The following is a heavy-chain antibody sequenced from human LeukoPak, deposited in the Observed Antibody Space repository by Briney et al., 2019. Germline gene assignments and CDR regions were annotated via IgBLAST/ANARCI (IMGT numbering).Heavy chain of an antibody. Sequence: GGSLRLSCAASGFTFSSYAMNWVRQAPGKGLEWVSAISGSGGSTYYADSVKGRFTISRDNSKNTLYLQMNSLRADDTAVYYCARDYYDTSGYPNWGQGTLVTVSS. D-gene: IGHD3-22*01. J-gene: IGHJ4*02. CDR1: GFTFSSYA. CDR3: ARDYYDTSGYPN. CDR2: ISGSGGST. V-gene: IGHV3-23*01.